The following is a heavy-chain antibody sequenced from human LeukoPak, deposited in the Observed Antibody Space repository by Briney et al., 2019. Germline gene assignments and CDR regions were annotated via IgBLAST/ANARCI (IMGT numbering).Heavy chain of an antibody. D-gene: IGHD6-25*01. CDR1: GYTLTELS. CDR3: ARGDYSSGNDAFDI. CDR2: FDPEDGET. J-gene: IGHJ3*02. V-gene: IGHV1-24*01. Sequence: ASVKVSCKVSGYTLTELSMHWVRQAPGKGLEWMGGFDPEDGETIYAQKFQGRVTMTTDTSTSTAYMELRSLRSDDTAVYYCARGDYSSGNDAFDIWGQGTMVTVSS.